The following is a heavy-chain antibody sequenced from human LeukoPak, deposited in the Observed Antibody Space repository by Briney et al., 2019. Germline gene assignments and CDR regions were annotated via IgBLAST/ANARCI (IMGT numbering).Heavy chain of an antibody. D-gene: IGHD3-22*01. CDR1: GGSISSSSYY. V-gene: IGHV4-39*07. CDR2: IYYSGST. CDR3: ARGSSVMIAYVDY. J-gene: IGHJ4*02. Sequence: SETLSLTCTVSGGSISSSSYYWGWIRQPPGKGLEWIGSIYYSGSTYYNPSLKSRVTISVDTSKNQFSLKLSSVTAADTAVYYCARGSSVMIAYVDYWGQGTLVTVSS.